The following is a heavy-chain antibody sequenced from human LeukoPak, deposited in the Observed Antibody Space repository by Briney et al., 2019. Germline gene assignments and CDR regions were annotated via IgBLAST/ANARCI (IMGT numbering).Heavy chain of an antibody. V-gene: IGHV3-48*04. Sequence: PGGSLRLSCAASGFTFSSYTMNWVRQAPGKGLEWVSYISTSGTTIYYADSVKGRFTISRDNAKSSLYLQMNSLRAEETAVYYCATYFVLWNAFDIWGQGTMVTVSS. D-gene: IGHD6-6*01. CDR3: ATYFVLWNAFDI. CDR2: ISTSGTTI. CDR1: GFTFSSYT. J-gene: IGHJ3*02.